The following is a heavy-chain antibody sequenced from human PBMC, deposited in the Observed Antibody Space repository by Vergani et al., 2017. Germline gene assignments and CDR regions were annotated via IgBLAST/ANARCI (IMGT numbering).Heavy chain of an antibody. V-gene: IGHV4-61*02. CDR3: ARDGGEYDKDALDV. J-gene: IGHJ3*01. Sequence: QVQLQESGPGLVKPSQTLSLTCTVSGGSFSTGGQSWTWLRQSAGKGLEWMGRIYTSGATNYNPSLRSRAIMSVDESKKQFSLKVTSVTAADTALYYCARDGGEYDKDALDVWGQGTKVTGTS. CDR1: GGSFSTGGQS. CDR2: IYTSGAT. D-gene: IGHD2-21*01.